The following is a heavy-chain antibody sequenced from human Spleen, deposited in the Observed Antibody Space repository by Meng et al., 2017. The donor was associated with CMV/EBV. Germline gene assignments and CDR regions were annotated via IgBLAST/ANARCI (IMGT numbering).Heavy chain of an antibody. CDR2: VGGCDGDT. V-gene: IGHV1-18*01. D-gene: IGHD1-26*01. CDR3: VRDWECIARSDFFDI. Sequence: ASVKVSCKASGYIFARSAMNWVRQAPGQGLEWMGWVGGCDGDTNYAQEFEGRVTMTTDTSTGTVYMELRSLRSDDTAVYYCVRDWECIARSDFFDIWGQGTTVTVSS. J-gene: IGHJ3*02. CDR1: GYIFARSA.